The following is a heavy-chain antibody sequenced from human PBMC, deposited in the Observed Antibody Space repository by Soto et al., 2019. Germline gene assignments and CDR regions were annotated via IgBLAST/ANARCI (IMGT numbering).Heavy chain of an antibody. CDR1: GGSISSSNW. CDR3: ARDGAGLRFLEWLDPTYGMDV. D-gene: IGHD3-3*01. CDR2: IYHSGST. J-gene: IGHJ6*02. V-gene: IGHV4-4*02. Sequence: SETLSLTCAVSGGSISSSNWWSWVRQPPGKGLEWIGEIYHSGSTNYNPSLKSRVTISVDKSKNQFSLKLSSVTAADTAVYYCARDGAGLRFLEWLDPTYGMDVWGQGTTVTVSS.